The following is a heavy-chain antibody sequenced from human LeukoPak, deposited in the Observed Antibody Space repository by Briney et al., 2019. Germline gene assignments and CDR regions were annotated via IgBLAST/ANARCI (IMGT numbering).Heavy chain of an antibody. CDR3: ARAGSGSSYTNFDY. V-gene: IGHV4-34*01. CDR2: INHSGST. J-gene: IGHJ4*02. Sequence: PSETLSLTCAVYGGSFSGYYWSWIRQPPGKGLEWIGEINHSGSTNYDPSLKSRVTISVDTSKNQFSLKLSSVTAADTAVYYCARAGSGSSYTNFDYWGQGTLVTVSS. D-gene: IGHD3-10*01. CDR1: GGSFSGYY.